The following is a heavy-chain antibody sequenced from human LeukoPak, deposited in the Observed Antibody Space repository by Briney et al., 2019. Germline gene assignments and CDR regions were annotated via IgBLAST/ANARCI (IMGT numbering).Heavy chain of an antibody. CDR3: ARDRYDFWSGYYYYYMDV. CDR1: GYSISSGYY. J-gene: IGHJ6*03. V-gene: IGHV4-38-2*02. Sequence: PSETLSLTCAVSGYSISSGYYWGWIRQPPGKGLEWIGSIYHSGSTYYNPSLKSRVTISVDTSKNQFSLKLSSVTAADTAVYYCARDRYDFWSGYYYYYMDVWGKGTTVTVSS. CDR2: IYHSGST. D-gene: IGHD3-3*01.